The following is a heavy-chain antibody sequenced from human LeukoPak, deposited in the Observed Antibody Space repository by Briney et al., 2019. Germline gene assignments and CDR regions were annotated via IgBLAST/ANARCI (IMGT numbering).Heavy chain of an antibody. J-gene: IGHJ4*02. CDR1: GFTFSTYR. CDR2: ISSTSTYI. V-gene: IGHV3-21*01. D-gene: IGHD1-26*01. Sequence: GGSLRLSCAASGFTFSTYRMNWVRQAPGKGLEWVSTISSTSTYIYYADSVKGRFTISRDNAKNSLYLQMNSLRAEDTAVYYCARMDNLYSGTYHSDYWGQGTLVTVSS. CDR3: ARMDNLYSGTYHSDY.